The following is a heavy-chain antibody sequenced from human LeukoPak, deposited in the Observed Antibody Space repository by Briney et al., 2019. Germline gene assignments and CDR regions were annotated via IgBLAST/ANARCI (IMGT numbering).Heavy chain of an antibody. D-gene: IGHD4-17*01. CDR3: ARGGDYGDYVFHY. V-gene: IGHV4-34*01. CDR1: GGSFSGYY. J-gene: IGHJ4*02. Sequence: SETLSLTCAVYGGSFSGYYWSWIRQPPGKGLEWIGEIYHSGSTNYNPSLKSRVTISVDTSKNQFSLKLYSVTAADTAVYYCARGGDYGDYVFHYWGQGTLVTVSS. CDR2: IYHSGST.